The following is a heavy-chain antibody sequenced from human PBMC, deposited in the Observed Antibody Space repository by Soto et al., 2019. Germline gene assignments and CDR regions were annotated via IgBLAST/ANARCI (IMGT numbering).Heavy chain of an antibody. CDR2: IYHSGST. J-gene: IGHJ5*02. D-gene: IGHD3-10*01. Sequence: LSLTCTVSNGSISSAIYYWGWIRQPPGKGLEWIGSIYHSGSTYYNPSLQGRVTISVDTSKNQFSLKLSSVTAADTAVYFCAGRSSLASVQVYFGEISNYNWFDPWGQGTLVTVS. CDR3: AGRSSLASVQVYFGEISNYNWFDP. V-gene: IGHV4-39*01. CDR1: NGSISSAIYY.